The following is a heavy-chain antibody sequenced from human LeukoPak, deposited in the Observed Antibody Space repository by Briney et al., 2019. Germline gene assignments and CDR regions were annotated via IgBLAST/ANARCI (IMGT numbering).Heavy chain of an antibody. D-gene: IGHD2-15*01. V-gene: IGHV4-39*07. J-gene: IGHJ4*02. Sequence: PSETLSLTCTVSGGSISSSSYYWGWIRQPPGKGLECIGSIYYSGSTNYNPSLKSRVTISVDTSKNQFSLKLSSVTAADTAVYYCARGVAPSNFDYWGQGTLVTVSS. CDR1: GGSISSSSYY. CDR3: ARGVAPSNFDY. CDR2: IYYSGST.